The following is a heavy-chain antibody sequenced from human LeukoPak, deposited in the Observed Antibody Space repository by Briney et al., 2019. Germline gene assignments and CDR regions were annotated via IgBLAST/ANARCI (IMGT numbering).Heavy chain of an antibody. Sequence: GGSLRLSCAASGFTVSSNYMSWVRQAPGKGLEWVSVIYSDGSTYYADSVKGRFTVSRDTSKNTLYLQMNSLRAEDTAVYYCASKEGSSGYYFDYWGQGTHVTVSS. J-gene: IGHJ4*02. D-gene: IGHD1-26*01. CDR3: ASKEGSSGYYFDY. CDR2: IYSDGST. V-gene: IGHV3-53*01. CDR1: GFTVSSNY.